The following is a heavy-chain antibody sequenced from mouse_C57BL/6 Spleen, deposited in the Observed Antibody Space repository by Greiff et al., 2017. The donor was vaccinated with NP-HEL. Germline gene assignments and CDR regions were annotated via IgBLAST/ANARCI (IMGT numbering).Heavy chain of an antibody. CDR3: ARRDYYGRRREYAMDY. J-gene: IGHJ4*01. CDR1: GFTFSSYG. Sequence: EVKLVESGGDLVKPGGSLKLSCAASGFTFSSYGMSWVRQTPDKRLEWVATISSGGSYTYYPDSVKGRFTISRDNAKNTLYLHMSSLKAEDTAMYYCARRDYYGRRREYAMDYWGQGTSVTVSS. V-gene: IGHV5-6*02. CDR2: ISSGGSYT. D-gene: IGHD1-1*01.